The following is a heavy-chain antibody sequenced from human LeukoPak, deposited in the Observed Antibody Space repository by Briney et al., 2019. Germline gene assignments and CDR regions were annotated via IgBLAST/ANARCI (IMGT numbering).Heavy chain of an antibody. CDR3: ARGRSGSYPPHYYYYMDV. Sequence: SETLSLTCTVSGGSISSSSYYWGWIRQPPGKGLEWIGSIYYSGSTYYNPSLKSRVTISVDTSKNQFSLKLSSVTAADTAVYYCARGRSGSYPPHYYYYMDVWGKGTTVTVSS. V-gene: IGHV4-39*07. CDR1: GGSISSSSYY. CDR2: IYYSGST. J-gene: IGHJ6*03. D-gene: IGHD1-26*01.